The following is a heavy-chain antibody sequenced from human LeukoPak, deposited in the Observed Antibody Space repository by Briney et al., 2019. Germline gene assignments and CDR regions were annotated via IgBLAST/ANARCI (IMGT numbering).Heavy chain of an antibody. CDR2: MYYSGST. CDR3: ARQVTSSRRTPFDY. CDR1: GGSINSTNHY. J-gene: IGHJ4*02. D-gene: IGHD6-13*01. Sequence: SETLSLTCAVSGGSINSTNHYWGWIRQPPGKGLEWIGTMYYSGSTYYNPSLKSRVTISVDTSKNQFSLKLSSVTAADTAIYYCARQVTSSRRTPFDYWGQGTLVTVSS. V-gene: IGHV4-39*01.